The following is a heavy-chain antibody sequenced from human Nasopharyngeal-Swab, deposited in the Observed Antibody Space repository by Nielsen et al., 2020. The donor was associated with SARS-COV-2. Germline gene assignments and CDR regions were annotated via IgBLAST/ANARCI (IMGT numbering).Heavy chain of an antibody. Sequence: SETLSLTCTVSGDSISSSSYHWGWIRQPPGKGLEWIGSIHYSGSTYYNPSLKSRVTISDDTSKNQFALILSSVTAADTAVYYCARPSYYYGSGSYYTRWYFDLWGRGTLVTVSS. CDR3: ARPSYYYGSGSYYTRWYFDL. CDR1: GDSISSSSYH. J-gene: IGHJ2*01. CDR2: IHYSGST. D-gene: IGHD3-10*01. V-gene: IGHV4-39*01.